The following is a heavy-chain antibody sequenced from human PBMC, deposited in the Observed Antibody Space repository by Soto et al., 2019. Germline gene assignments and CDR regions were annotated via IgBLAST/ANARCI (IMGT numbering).Heavy chain of an antibody. Sequence: PSETLSLTCAVYGGSFSGYYWSWIRQPQGKGLEWIGEINHSGSTNYNPSLKSRVTISVDTSKNQFSLKLSSVTAADTAVYYCARGGYDFWSGYVYYYGMDVWGQGTTVTVSS. CDR1: GGSFSGYY. V-gene: IGHV4-34*01. CDR3: ARGGYDFWSGYVYYYGMDV. J-gene: IGHJ6*02. CDR2: INHSGST. D-gene: IGHD3-3*01.